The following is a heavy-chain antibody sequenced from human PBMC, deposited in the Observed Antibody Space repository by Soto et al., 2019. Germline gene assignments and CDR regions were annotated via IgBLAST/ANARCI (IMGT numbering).Heavy chain of an antibody. CDR1: GGSLSGATYS. CDR2: IFPSGTT. CDR3: ARSREFDY. Sequence: SETLSLTCGVSGGSLSGATYSWNWVRQPPGKGLEWIGYIFPSGTTYYNPSLKSRVTISIDVSKNQFSLSLRSLTAADTAVYYCARSREFDYWSQGTLVTVSS. J-gene: IGHJ4*02. V-gene: IGHV4-30-2*01.